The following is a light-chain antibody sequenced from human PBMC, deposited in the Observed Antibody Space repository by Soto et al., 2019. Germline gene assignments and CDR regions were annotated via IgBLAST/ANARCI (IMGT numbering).Light chain of an antibody. V-gene: IGLV1-47*02. CDR2: TNN. CDR3: AAWDDSLSGWV. Sequence: QSVLTQSPSASGTPGQRVTISCSGSSSNIGSNYVYWYQQFPGTAPKLLIYTNNQRPSGVPDRFSGSKSGTSASLAISGLRSEDDADYSCAAWDDSLSGWVFGGGTKLTVL. J-gene: IGLJ3*02. CDR1: SSNIGSNY.